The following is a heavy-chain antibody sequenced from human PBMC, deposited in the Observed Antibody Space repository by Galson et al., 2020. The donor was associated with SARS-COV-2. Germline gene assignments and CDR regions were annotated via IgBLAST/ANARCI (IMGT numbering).Heavy chain of an antibody. D-gene: IGHD3-22*01. Sequence: GESLKISCAASGFTFSSYSMNWVRQAPGKGLEWVSSISSSSSYIYYADSVKGRFTISRDNAKNSLYLQMNSLRAEDTAVYYCATGGPYYYDSSGHHWGQGTLVTVSS. CDR1: GFTFSSYS. J-gene: IGHJ5*02. CDR3: ATGGPYYYDSSGHH. CDR2: ISSSSSYI. V-gene: IGHV3-21*01.